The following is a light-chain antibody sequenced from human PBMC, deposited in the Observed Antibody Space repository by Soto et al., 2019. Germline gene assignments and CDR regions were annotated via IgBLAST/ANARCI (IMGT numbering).Light chain of an antibody. J-gene: IGKJ3*01. CDR1: QSVSSN. Sequence: EIVMTQSPATLSVSPGERATLSCRASQSVSSNLAGYQQKPGQAPRLLIYGSSTRATGVPARFSGGGSGTEFTITISSLRSEDFSVYYCEQYTKWPLFTFGPGNKVDIK. V-gene: IGKV3-15*01. CDR2: GSS. CDR3: EQYTKWPLFT.